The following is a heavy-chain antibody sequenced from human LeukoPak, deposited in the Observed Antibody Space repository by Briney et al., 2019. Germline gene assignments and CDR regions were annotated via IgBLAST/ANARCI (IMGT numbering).Heavy chain of an antibody. V-gene: IGHV3-7*01. CDR2: IKQDGSEK. Sequence: GGSLRLSCAASGFTFRSFWMSWVRQAPGKGLEWVASIKQDGSEKYYVDSVKARFTISRDNAKNSLYLQMNSLRVEDTAVYYCAKVHYGDYGYWGQGTLVTVSS. D-gene: IGHD4-17*01. CDR1: GFTFRSFW. J-gene: IGHJ4*02. CDR3: AKVHYGDYGY.